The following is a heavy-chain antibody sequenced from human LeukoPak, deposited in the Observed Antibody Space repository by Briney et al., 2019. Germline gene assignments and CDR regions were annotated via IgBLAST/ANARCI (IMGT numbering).Heavy chain of an antibody. D-gene: IGHD1-26*01. V-gene: IGHV1-3*01. CDR1: GYTFTSYA. J-gene: IGHJ2*01. Sequence: GASVKVSCKASGYTFTSYAMHWVRQAPGQRLEWMGWINAGNGNTKYSQKFQGRVTITRDTSASTAYMELSSLRSEDTAVYYCARSKLLDYWYFDLWGRGTLVTVSS. CDR3: ARSKLLDYWYFDL. CDR2: INAGNGNT.